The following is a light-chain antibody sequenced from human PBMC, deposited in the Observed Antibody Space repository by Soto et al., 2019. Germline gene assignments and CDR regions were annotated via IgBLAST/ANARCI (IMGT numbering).Light chain of an antibody. V-gene: IGLV2-18*02. CDR1: SSDLGSYNR. Sequence: QSALTQPPSVSGSPGQSVTISCTGTSSDLGSYNRVSWYQQPPGTDPKLMIYEVSNRPSGVPDRFSGSKYGTTASLTISGLQAEDEADYYCSSYTSNSTYVFGIGTKLTVL. J-gene: IGLJ1*01. CDR3: SSYTSNSTYV. CDR2: EVS.